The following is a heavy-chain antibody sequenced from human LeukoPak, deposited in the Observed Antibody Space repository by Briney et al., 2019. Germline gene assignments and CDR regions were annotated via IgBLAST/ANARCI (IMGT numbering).Heavy chain of an antibody. CDR1: GYTFTSYY. J-gene: IGHJ5*02. CDR2: INPSGGST. Sequence: ASVKVSCKASGYTFTSYYMHWVRQAPGQGLEWMGIINPSGGSTSYAQKFQGRVIMTRDTSTSTVYMELSSLRSEDTAVYYCARQEQDIVVVVAANWFDPWGQGTLVTVSS. V-gene: IGHV1-46*01. CDR3: ARQEQDIVVVVAANWFDP. D-gene: IGHD2-15*01.